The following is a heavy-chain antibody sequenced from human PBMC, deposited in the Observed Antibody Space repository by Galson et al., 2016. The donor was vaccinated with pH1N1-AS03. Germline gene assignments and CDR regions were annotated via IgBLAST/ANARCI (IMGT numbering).Heavy chain of an antibody. J-gene: IGHJ4*02. D-gene: IGHD3-22*01. CDR2: IYYTGNT. CDR1: GDSFSNYY. CDR3: ARAGPSGYADFDY. V-gene: IGHV4-59*01. Sequence: ETLSLTCTISGDSFSNYYWSWIRETPGRGLEWIGYIYYTGNTKNNPSLESRVIISLDTSKNQFSLTLKSVTAADTAVYYCARAGPSGYADFDYWSQGKLVTVSS.